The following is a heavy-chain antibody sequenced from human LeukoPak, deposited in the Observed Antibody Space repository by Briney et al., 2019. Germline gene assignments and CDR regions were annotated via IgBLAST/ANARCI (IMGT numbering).Heavy chain of an antibody. D-gene: IGHD3-3*01. CDR3: ARGRRGTIFGVVTSNGYLYYYYYMDV. V-gene: IGHV4-59*01. CDR1: GGSISSYY. Sequence: SETLSLTCTVSGGSISSYYWSRIRQPPGKGLEWIGYIYYSGSTNYNPSLKSRVTISVDTSKNQFSLKLSSVTAADTAVYYCARGRRGTIFGVVTSNGYLYYYYYMDVWGKGTTVTVSS. J-gene: IGHJ6*03. CDR2: IYYSGST.